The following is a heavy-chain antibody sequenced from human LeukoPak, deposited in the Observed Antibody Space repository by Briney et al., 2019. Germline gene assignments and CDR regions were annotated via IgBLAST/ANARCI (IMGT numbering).Heavy chain of an antibody. CDR3: ARRGLAYYDSSGYLPEIDY. V-gene: IGHV4-39*01. J-gene: IGHJ4*02. CDR1: VGSISSSSDY. D-gene: IGHD3-22*01. CDR2: ICYSGST. Sequence: SETLSLTCTVSVGSISSSSDYGGWIRQPPGKGLDWIVSICYSGSTYYNPSLKSRVTISVDTSKNQFSLKLSSVTAADTAVYYCARRGLAYYDSSGYLPEIDYWGQGTLVTVSS.